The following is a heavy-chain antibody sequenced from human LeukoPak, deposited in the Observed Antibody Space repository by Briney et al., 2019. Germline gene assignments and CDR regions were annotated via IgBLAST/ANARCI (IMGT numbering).Heavy chain of an antibody. CDR3: ARHLSSDY. J-gene: IGHJ4*02. CDR2: ISWNSGSI. D-gene: IGHD6-6*01. V-gene: IGHV3-9*01. Sequence: GGSLRLSCAASGFTFDDYAMHWVRQAPGKGLEWVSGISWNSGSIGYADSVKGRFTISRDNAKNSLYLQMNSLRAEDTAFYYCARHLSSDYWGQGPLVTVSS. CDR1: GFTFDDYA.